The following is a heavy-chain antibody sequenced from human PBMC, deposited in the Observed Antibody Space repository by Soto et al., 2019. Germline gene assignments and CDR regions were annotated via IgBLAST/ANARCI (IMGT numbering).Heavy chain of an antibody. CDR1: GFPFSSYS. J-gene: IGHJ6*02. V-gene: IGHV3-21*03. Sequence: GGSLRLSCAASGFPFSSYSMNWVRQAPGKGLEWVSSISSSSSFIYYADSVKGRFTISRDNAKNSLYLQMNSLKTEDTAVYYCTTAPRPYGMDVWGQGTTVTVSS. CDR2: ISSSSSFI. D-gene: IGHD2-21*02. CDR3: TTAPRPYGMDV.